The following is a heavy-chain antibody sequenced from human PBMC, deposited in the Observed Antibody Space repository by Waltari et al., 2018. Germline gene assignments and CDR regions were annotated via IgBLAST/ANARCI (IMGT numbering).Heavy chain of an antibody. D-gene: IGHD6-19*01. J-gene: IGHJ5*02. CDR3: ARFSGWYVYNWFDP. CDR1: GGSFSGYY. Sequence: QVQLQQWGAGLLKPSETLSLTCAVYGGSFSGYYWSWIRQPPGKGLEWIGEINHSGSTNYNPSRKSRVTISVDTSKNQFSLKLSSVTAADTAVYYCARFSGWYVYNWFDPWGQGTLVTVSS. CDR2: INHSGST. V-gene: IGHV4-34*01.